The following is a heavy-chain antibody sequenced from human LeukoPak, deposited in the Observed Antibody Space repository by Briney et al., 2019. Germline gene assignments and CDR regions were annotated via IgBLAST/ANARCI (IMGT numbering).Heavy chain of an antibody. Sequence: SETLSLTCTESGGSISSGGDYWSWIRQHPGTGLEWIGYIHYSGSTFYNPSLKSRVTISVDTSKNQFSLKLSSVTAADTAVYYCARVVMDYDYGMDVWGQGTTVTVSS. CDR3: ARVVMDYDYGMDV. V-gene: IGHV4-31*03. D-gene: IGHD3-16*01. J-gene: IGHJ6*02. CDR2: IHYSGST. CDR1: GGSISSGGDY.